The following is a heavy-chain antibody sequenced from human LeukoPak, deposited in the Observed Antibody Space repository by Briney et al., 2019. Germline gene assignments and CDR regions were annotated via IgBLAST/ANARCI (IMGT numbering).Heavy chain of an antibody. J-gene: IGHJ3*02. V-gene: IGHV3-48*03. D-gene: IGHD5-24*01. CDR1: GFTFSSYE. CDR3: AKKRWTYHDAIDS. Sequence: GGSLRLSCAASGFTFSSYEMNWVRQAPGKGLEWVSYISSSGSTIYYADSVKGRFTISRDNAKNSLYLQMNSLRLEDTAVYFCAKKRWTYHDAIDSWGHGTMVIVSS. CDR2: ISSSGSTI.